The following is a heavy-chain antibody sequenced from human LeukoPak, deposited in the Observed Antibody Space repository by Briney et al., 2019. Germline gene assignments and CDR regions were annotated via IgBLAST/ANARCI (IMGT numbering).Heavy chain of an antibody. J-gene: IGHJ5*02. CDR3: ARGDVVVSAAVRFDP. Sequence: ASVKVSCKASGYTFTSYGITWVRQSPGQGLEWMRWISAHNGKTNYAQKFQGRVTMTTDTPTSTAYMELRSLRSDHTAVYYCARGDVVVSAAVRFDPGGQGTLVTVSS. D-gene: IGHD2-2*01. V-gene: IGHV1-18*01. CDR2: ISAHNGKT. CDR1: GYTFTSYG.